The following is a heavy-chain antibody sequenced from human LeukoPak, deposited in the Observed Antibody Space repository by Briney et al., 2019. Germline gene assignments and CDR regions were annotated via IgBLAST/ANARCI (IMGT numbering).Heavy chain of an antibody. V-gene: IGHV3-53*01. Sequence: GGSLRLSCAASGLTVSSSYMSWVRQAPGKGLEWASIIYNDGSTYYADSMKGRSTISRDNSKNTLYLQVNSLRAEDTAMYYCARNILFAFDIWGQGTMVTVSS. CDR2: IYNDGST. CDR3: ARNILFAFDI. CDR1: GLTVSSSY. J-gene: IGHJ3*02.